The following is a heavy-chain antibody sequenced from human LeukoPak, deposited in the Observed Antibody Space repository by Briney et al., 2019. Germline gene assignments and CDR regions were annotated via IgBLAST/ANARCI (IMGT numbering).Heavy chain of an antibody. Sequence: SETLSLTCIVSGYSISSGYYWGWIRQPPGKGLEWIGSIYHSGSSLYNPSLKSRVTISVDTSKNQFSLKLSSVTAADTAVYYCARAPSSGWYGGYYWGQGILVTVSS. CDR3: ARAPSSGWYGGYY. V-gene: IGHV4-38-2*02. D-gene: IGHD6-19*01. CDR2: IYHSGSS. J-gene: IGHJ4*02. CDR1: GYSISSGYY.